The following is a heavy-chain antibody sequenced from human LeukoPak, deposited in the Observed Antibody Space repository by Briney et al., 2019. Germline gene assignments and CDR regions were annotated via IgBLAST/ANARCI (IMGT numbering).Heavy chain of an antibody. CDR3: ARVTTLRYYYYMDV. CDR2: INHSGST. Sequence: SETLSLTCAVYGGSFSGYYCSWIRQPPGKGLEWIGEINHSGSTNYNPSLKSRVTISVDTSKNQFSLKLSSVTAAGTAVYYCARVTTLRYYYYMDVWGKGTTVTVSS. D-gene: IGHD4-11*01. V-gene: IGHV4-34*01. CDR1: GGSFSGYY. J-gene: IGHJ6*03.